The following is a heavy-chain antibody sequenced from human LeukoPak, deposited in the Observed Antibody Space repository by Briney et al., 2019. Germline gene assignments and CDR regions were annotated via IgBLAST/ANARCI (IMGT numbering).Heavy chain of an antibody. CDR3: ARGGSRGGAVDY. J-gene: IGHJ4*02. CDR1: GYTFTSYD. V-gene: IGHV1-8*01. D-gene: IGHD3-16*01. CDR2: MNPNSGNT. Sequence: ASVKVPCKASGYTFTSYDINWVRQATGQGLEWMGWMNPNSGNTGYAQKFQGRVTMTRNTSISTAYMELSSLRSEDTAVYYCARGGSRGGAVDYWGQGTLVTVSS.